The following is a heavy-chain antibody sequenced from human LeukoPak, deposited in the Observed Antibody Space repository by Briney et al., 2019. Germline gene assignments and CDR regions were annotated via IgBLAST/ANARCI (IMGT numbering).Heavy chain of an antibody. D-gene: IGHD3-9*01. Sequence: SETLSLTCTVSGDSSNTYYWTWLRQPPGKGLEWIGYVHSSGSTYYNPSLKSRVTISVDTSKNQFSLKLSSVTAADTAVYYCARGRYYDILTGYYNVARYFDYWGQGTLVTVSS. CDR1: GDSSNTYY. CDR2: VHSSGST. CDR3: ARGRYYDILTGYYNVARYFDY. V-gene: IGHV4-4*09. J-gene: IGHJ4*02.